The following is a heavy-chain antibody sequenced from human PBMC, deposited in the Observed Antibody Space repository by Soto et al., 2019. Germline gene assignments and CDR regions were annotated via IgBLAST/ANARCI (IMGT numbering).Heavy chain of an antibody. J-gene: IGHJ4*01. CDR1: GGSFSGYI. Sequence: SETLSLTYDVYGGSFSGYIWTWIRQTPGKGLQWIGQINHSGSTNYNPSLKSRITISVDTSNNQLSLKLRSVTAADTAVYYCARHDGFSSGWIFDYWGHGTLVTVSS. D-gene: IGHD6-19*01. V-gene: IGHV4-34*01. CDR3: ARHDGFSSGWIFDY. CDR2: INHSGST.